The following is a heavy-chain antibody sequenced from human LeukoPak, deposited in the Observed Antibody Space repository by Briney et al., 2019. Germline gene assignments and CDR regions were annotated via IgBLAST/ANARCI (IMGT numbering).Heavy chain of an antibody. CDR3: ARGRYCSSTSCYKGYYYYGMDV. Sequence: SETPSLTSTVSGGSLNSFYWSLVRPPAREGLGWVWRIYTRWGTNYNPSLKSRVTMSVDTSKNQFSLKLSSVTAADTAVYYCARGRYCSSTSCYKGYYYYGMDVWGQGTTVTVSS. J-gene: IGHJ6*02. CDR1: GGSLNSFY. D-gene: IGHD2-2*02. CDR2: IYTRWGT. V-gene: IGHV4-4*07.